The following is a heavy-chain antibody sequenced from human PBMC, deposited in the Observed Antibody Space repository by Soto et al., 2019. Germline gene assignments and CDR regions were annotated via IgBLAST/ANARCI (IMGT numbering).Heavy chain of an antibody. CDR2: ISGSGGST. CDR3: AKKGLSYYYYMDV. J-gene: IGHJ6*03. Sequence: EVQLLESGGGLVQPGGSLRLSCAASGFTFSSYAMSWVRQAPGKGLEWVSAISGSGGSTYYADSVKGRFTISRDNSKNTLYLQTNSLRAEDTAVYYCAKKGLSYYYYMDVWGKGTTVTVSS. V-gene: IGHV3-23*01. CDR1: GFTFSSYA.